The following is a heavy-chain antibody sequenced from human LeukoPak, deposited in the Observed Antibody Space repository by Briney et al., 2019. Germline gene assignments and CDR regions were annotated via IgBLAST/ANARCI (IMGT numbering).Heavy chain of an antibody. CDR2: IYHSGIT. CDR3: ARSAYDGSRYYSDS. J-gene: IGHJ4*02. CDR1: GDSISSGGYY. V-gene: IGHV4-31*03. D-gene: IGHD3-22*01. Sequence: TLSLTCTVSGDSISSGGYYWSWIRQHPGEGLEWIGYIYHSGITYYNPSLKSRVTTSVDTSKNQFSLKLSSVTAADTAVYYCARSAYDGSRYYSDSWGQGTLVTVSS.